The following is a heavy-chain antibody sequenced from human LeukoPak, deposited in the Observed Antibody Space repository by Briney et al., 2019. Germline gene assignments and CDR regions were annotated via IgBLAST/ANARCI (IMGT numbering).Heavy chain of an antibody. V-gene: IGHV4-4*02. CDR3: AKAGVWLPAV. D-gene: IGHD3-9*01. Sequence: PSETLSLTCAVSGGSVSSDNWWSWVRQPPGKGLEWIGEIHHGGNTNYSPSLKRRVTISLDKSRNQFSLKLNSVTAADTAVYYCAKAGVWLPAVWGQGTLVTVSS. CDR2: IHHGGNT. J-gene: IGHJ4*02. CDR1: GGSVSSDNW.